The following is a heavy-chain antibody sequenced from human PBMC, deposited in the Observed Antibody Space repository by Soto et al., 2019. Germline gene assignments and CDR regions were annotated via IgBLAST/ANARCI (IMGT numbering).Heavy chain of an antibody. CDR3: ARHYPTLSYYYGMDV. V-gene: IGHV4-39*01. Sequence: QLQLQESGPGLVKPSETLSLTCTVSGGSISSSSYYWGWIRQPPGKGLEWIGSIYYSGSTYYNPSLKSRVTISVDTSKNQFSLKLSSVTAADTAVYYCARHYPTLSYYYGMDVWGQGTTVTVSS. CDR1: GGSISSSSYY. CDR2: IYYSGST. J-gene: IGHJ6*02. D-gene: IGHD3-16*02.